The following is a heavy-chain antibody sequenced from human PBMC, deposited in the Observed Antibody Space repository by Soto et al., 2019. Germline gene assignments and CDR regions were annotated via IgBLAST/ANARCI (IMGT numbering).Heavy chain of an antibody. D-gene: IGHD3-22*01. CDR1: GGTFSSYA. Sequence: ASVKVSCKASGGTFSSYAISWVRQAPGQGLEWMGGIIPIFGTANYAQKFQGRVTITADESTSTAYMELSSLRSEDTAVYYCARDEYSYDSSGYYFVYYGMDVWGQGTTVTVSS. CDR2: IIPIFGTA. J-gene: IGHJ6*02. CDR3: ARDEYSYDSSGYYFVYYGMDV. V-gene: IGHV1-69*13.